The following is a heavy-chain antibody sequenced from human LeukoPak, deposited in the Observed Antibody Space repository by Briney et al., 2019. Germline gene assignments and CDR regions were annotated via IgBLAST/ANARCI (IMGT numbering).Heavy chain of an antibody. J-gene: IGHJ4*02. V-gene: IGHV4-39*01. Sequence: RPSETLSLTCTVSGDSISTRNYYWDWIRQPPGKGLEWIGSFYYSGSTYYNPSLKSRVTISADTSRNQFSLKLSSVTAADTAVYYCARAQLWLPFDYWGQGTLVTVSS. D-gene: IGHD5-18*01. CDR2: FYYSGST. CDR3: ARAQLWLPFDY. CDR1: GDSISTRNYY.